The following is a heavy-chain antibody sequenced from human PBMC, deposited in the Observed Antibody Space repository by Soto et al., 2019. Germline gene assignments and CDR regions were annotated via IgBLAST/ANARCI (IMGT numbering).Heavy chain of an antibody. Sequence: GGSLRLSCAVSGFTFSSYWMHWVRQAPGKGLVWVSRVNSDGRSTIYADSVKGRFTISRDNAKNTLYLQMNSLRDEDTAVYYCARDIAQVGATVYYYYGMDVWGQGTTVTVSS. CDR2: VNSDGRST. CDR3: ARDIAQVGATVYYYYGMDV. D-gene: IGHD1-26*01. V-gene: IGHV3-74*01. J-gene: IGHJ6*02. CDR1: GFTFSSYW.